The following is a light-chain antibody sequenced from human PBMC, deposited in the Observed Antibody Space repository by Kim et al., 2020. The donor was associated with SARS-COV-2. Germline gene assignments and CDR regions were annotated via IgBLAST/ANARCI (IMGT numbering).Light chain of an antibody. CDR1: QSVSSY. J-gene: IGKJ4*02. Sequence: EIVLTQSPATLSFSPGERATLSCRASQSVSSYLAWYQQKPGQAHRLLIYDASNRATGIPARFSGSGSGTDFTLTISSLEPEDFAVYYCQQRSNWLLTFGGGTKVDIK. CDR3: QQRSNWLLT. CDR2: DAS. V-gene: IGKV3-11*01.